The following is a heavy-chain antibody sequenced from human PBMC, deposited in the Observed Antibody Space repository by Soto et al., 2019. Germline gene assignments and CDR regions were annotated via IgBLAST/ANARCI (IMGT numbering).Heavy chain of an antibody. CDR3: IKDAPNGSIDD. CDR2: VSPTGDTV. CDR1: GFRFEQYV. J-gene: IGHJ4*02. Sequence: VPVVASGGGLVQPGRSLRLSCAVSGFRFEQYVMHWVRQAPGKGLECVSTVSPTGDTVAYADSVEGRFTVSRDNAKNSLSLPMNRHKGDDTAFYYCIKDAPNGSIDDWCKGNLVTVSS. V-gene: IGHV3-9*01. D-gene: IGHD3-10*01.